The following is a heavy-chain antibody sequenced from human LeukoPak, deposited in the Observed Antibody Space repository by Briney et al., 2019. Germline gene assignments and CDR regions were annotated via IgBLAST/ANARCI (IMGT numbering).Heavy chain of an antibody. Sequence: ASETLSLTCAVYGGSISSYYWSWIRQPPGKGLEWIGYIYYSGSTNYNPSLKSRVTISVDTSKNQFSLKLSSVTAADTAVYYCARDYGDYGWFDPWGQGTLVTVSS. CDR2: IYYSGST. CDR3: ARDYGDYGWFDP. CDR1: GGSISSYY. D-gene: IGHD4-17*01. V-gene: IGHV4-59*01. J-gene: IGHJ5*02.